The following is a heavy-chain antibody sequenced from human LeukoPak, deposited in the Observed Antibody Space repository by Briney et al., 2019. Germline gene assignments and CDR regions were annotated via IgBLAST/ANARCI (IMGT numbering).Heavy chain of an antibody. J-gene: IGHJ4*02. V-gene: IGHV1-69*13. Sequence: ASVKVSCKASGGTFSSYAISWVRQAPGQGLEWMGGIIPIFGTANYAQKFQGRVTITADESTSTAYMELSSLRSEDTAVYYCARLRPPKGPSGGYYFDYWGQGTLVTVSS. CDR1: GGTFSSYA. CDR2: IIPIFGTA. CDR3: ARLRPPKGPSGGYYFDY. D-gene: IGHD3-10*01.